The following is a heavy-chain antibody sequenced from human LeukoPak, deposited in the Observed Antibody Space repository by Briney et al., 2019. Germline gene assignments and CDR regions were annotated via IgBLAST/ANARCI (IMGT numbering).Heavy chain of an antibody. D-gene: IGHD2-8*01. CDR3: ARSPRGVPKTRGYFDY. CDR2: ISAYNGNT. CDR1: GYTFTSYG. J-gene: IGHJ4*02. V-gene: IGHV1-18*01. Sequence: ASVTVSCKASGYTFTSYGISWVRQAPGQGLEWMGWISAYNGNTNYAQKLQGRVTVTTDTSTSTAYMELRSLRFDDTAVYYCARSPRGVPKTRGYFDYWGQGTLVTVSS.